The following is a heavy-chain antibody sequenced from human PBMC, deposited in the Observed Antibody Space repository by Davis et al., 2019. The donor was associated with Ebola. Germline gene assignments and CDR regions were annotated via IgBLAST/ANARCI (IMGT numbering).Heavy chain of an antibody. CDR2: ISSSGSTI. Sequence: GESLKISCAASGFTFSSYEMNWVRQAPGKGLEWVSYISSSGSTIYYADSVKGRFTISRDNAKNTLYLQMNSLRAEDTAVYYCARVGGVVVVPAAIHYYYGMDVWGQGTTVTVSS. CDR1: GFTFSSYE. J-gene: IGHJ6*02. D-gene: IGHD2-2*01. CDR3: ARVGGVVVVPAAIHYYYGMDV. V-gene: IGHV3-48*03.